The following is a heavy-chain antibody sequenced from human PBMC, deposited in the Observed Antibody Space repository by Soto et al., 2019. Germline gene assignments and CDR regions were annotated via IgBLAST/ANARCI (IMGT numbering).Heavy chain of an antibody. D-gene: IGHD1-26*01. J-gene: IGHJ5*02. CDR1: GNTFTAYY. CDR2: INPTSGGT. Sequence: QVQLVQSGAEVKMPGASVRVSCKASGNTFTAYYIHWVRQAPGQGLEWMGWINPTSGGTVYAQNFQGRLTITRDTSISTAYMELSSLRSDDTAVFYCALWDNSLNSAFDPWGQGTLVTVSS. CDR3: ALWDNSLNSAFDP. V-gene: IGHV1-2*02.